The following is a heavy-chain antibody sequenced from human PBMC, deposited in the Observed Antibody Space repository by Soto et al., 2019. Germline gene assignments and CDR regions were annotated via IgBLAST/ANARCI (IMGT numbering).Heavy chain of an antibody. V-gene: IGHV1-18*04. Sequence: QVQLVQSGAEVKKPGASVKVSCKASGYNYNNYGVTWVRQAPGQGLEWMGWISAYNHKANYAPNIQDRVTMTIDTSTSTAYMDMRSLRPDDTAVYYCARQHNDLWTDSPDFDYWAQGTLVTVSA. CDR3: ARQHNDLWTDSPDFDY. J-gene: IGHJ4*02. CDR2: ISAYNHKA. CDR1: GYNYNNYG. D-gene: IGHD3-9*01.